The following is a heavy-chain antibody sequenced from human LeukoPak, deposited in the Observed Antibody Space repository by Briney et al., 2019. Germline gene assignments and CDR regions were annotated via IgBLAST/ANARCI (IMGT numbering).Heavy chain of an antibody. Sequence: GGSLRLSCAASGFTVSSNYMSWVRQAPGKGLEWVSVIYSGGSTYYADSVKGRFTISRDNSKNTLYLQMNSLRAEDTAVYYCARGERWLQFSFDYWGQGTLVTVSS. CDR3: ARGERWLQFSFDY. CDR1: GFTVSSNY. J-gene: IGHJ4*02. CDR2: IYSGGST. V-gene: IGHV3-53*01. D-gene: IGHD5-24*01.